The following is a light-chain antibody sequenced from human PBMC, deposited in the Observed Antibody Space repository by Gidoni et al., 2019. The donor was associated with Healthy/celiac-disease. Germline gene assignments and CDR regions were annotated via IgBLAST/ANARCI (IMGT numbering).Light chain of an antibody. Sequence: DIQMTQSPSSLSASVGDRVTITCRASQSISSYLNWYQQKPGKAPKLLIDAASSLQSGVPSRFSGSGSGTDFTLTISSLQPEYFATYYCQQSYSTPRTFGPGTKVDIK. CDR1: QSISSY. CDR3: QQSYSTPRT. CDR2: AAS. J-gene: IGKJ3*01. V-gene: IGKV1-39*01.